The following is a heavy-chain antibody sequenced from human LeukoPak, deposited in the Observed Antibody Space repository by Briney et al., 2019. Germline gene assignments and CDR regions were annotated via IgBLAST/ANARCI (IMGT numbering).Heavy chain of an antibody. CDR2: IHISGST. CDR1: GDSISSNY. CDR3: ARGVRLSFVI. Sequence: SETLSLTCTVSGDSISSNYWSWIRQSAGKGLEWIGRIHISGSTNYSPSLKSRVTMSVDMSKNQLSLKVRSVTAADTAAYYCARGVRLSFVIWGQGTIVNV. D-gene: IGHD3-16*01. V-gene: IGHV4-4*07. J-gene: IGHJ3*02.